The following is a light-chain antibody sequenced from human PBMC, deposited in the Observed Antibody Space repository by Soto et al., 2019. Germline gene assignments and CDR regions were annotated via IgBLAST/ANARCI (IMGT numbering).Light chain of an antibody. CDR3: EPYGSMIT. Sequence: EIVLTQSPGTLSLSPGERATLSCRASQSVSSSYLAWYQRKPGQAPRLLIHGASTRAAGISDRFSGSGSGTDFTLTISRLQREDSAVYYCEPYGSMITFGGGTKV. V-gene: IGKV3-20*01. J-gene: IGKJ4*01. CDR1: QSVSSSY. CDR2: GAS.